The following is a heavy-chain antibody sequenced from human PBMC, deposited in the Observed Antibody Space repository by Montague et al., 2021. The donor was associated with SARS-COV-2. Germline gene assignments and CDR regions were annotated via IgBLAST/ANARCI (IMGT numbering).Heavy chain of an antibody. CDR2: IYDSGST. CDR3: ARRGRKLLPVDTTIGGFDI. CDR1: GGSISSNNYY. D-gene: IGHD5-18*01. V-gene: IGHV4-39*02. J-gene: IGHJ3*02. Sequence: SETLSLTCTVSGGSISSNNYYWDWIRQPPGKGLEWIGSIYDSGSTYYNPSLKSRVTISVDTFKNNFSLKLNSVTAADTAVYYCARRGRKLLPVDTTIGGFDIWGQGTMVTVSS.